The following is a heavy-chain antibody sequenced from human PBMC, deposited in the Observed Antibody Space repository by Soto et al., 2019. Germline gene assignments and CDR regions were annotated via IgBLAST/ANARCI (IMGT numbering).Heavy chain of an antibody. V-gene: IGHV3-30*03. D-gene: IGHD2-21*01. CDR1: GFTFSSYG. J-gene: IGHJ1*01. CDR2: ISYDGSNK. CDR3: ATARRIAVIVAPSNWFKH. Sequence: QVQLVESGGGVVQPGRSLRLSCAASGFTFSSYGMHWVRQAPGKGLEWVAVISYDGSNKYYAESVKGRFTISRDNSKHTIYQQMTCLRAEDMAVYYCATARRIAVIVAPSNWFKHWGLGTLVTVTS.